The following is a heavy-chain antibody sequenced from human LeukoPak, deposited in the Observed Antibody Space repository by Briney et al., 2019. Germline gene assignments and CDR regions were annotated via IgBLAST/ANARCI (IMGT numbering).Heavy chain of an antibody. CDR1: GFTFSSYA. Sequence: GGSLRLSCAASGFTFSSYAMSWVRQAPGKGLEWVSAISGSGGSTYYADSVKGRFTISRDNSKNTLYLQMNSLRAEDTAVYYCAKGQQDCSSTTCYSVYWGQGTLVTVSS. V-gene: IGHV3-23*01. CDR3: AKGQQDCSSTTCYSVY. D-gene: IGHD2-2*02. CDR2: ISGSGGST. J-gene: IGHJ4*02.